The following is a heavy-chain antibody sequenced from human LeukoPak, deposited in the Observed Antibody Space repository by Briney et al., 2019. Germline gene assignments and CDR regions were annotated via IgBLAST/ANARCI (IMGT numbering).Heavy chain of an antibody. Sequence: GGSLRLSCAASGFTFSTSGVHWVRQAPGKGLEWLTFIRYDGSDTYYADSVKGRFTISRDNSKNTLYLQMNSLRAEDTAVYYCAKIMLRYGSGSPGYFDYWGQGTLVTVSS. CDR2: IRYDGSDT. D-gene: IGHD3-10*01. V-gene: IGHV3-30*02. CDR1: GFTFSTSG. J-gene: IGHJ4*02. CDR3: AKIMLRYGSGSPGYFDY.